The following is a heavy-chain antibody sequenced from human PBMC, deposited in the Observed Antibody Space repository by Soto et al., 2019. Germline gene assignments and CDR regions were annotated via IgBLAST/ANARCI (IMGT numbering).Heavy chain of an antibody. CDR1: GFTFSSYA. Sequence: PGGSLRLSCAASGFTFSSYAMSWVRQAPGKGLEWVSAISGSGVSTYYADSVKGRFTISRDNSKNTLYLQMNSLRAEDTAVYYCAKVPGGYCSGGSCSLYFDYWGKGTLVNVYS. CDR3: AKVPGGYCSGGSCSLYFDY. V-gene: IGHV3-23*01. D-gene: IGHD2-15*01. CDR2: ISGSGVST. J-gene: IGHJ4*02.